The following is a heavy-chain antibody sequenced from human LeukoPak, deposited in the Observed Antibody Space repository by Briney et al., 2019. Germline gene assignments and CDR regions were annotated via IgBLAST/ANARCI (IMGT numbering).Heavy chain of an antibody. Sequence: SETLSLTCAVYGGSFSGYYWSWIRQPPGKGLEWIGEINHSGSTNYNPSLKSRVTISVDTSKNQFSLKLSSVTAADTAVYYCARGGGSSTIYYYGMDVWGQGTTVTVSS. CDR3: ARGGGSSTIYYYGMDV. CDR1: GGSFSGYY. V-gene: IGHV4-34*01. D-gene: IGHD6-13*01. J-gene: IGHJ6*02. CDR2: INHSGST.